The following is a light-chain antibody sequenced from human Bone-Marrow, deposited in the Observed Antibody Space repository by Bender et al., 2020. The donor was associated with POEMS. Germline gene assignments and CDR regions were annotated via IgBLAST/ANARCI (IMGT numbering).Light chain of an antibody. CDR2: KDS. CDR1: ALPNQY. J-gene: IGLJ3*02. Sequence: AARITCSGDALPNQYAYWYQQKPGQAPVLVIYKDSERPSGIPERFSGSSSGTTVTLTISRVEAGDEADYYCQVWDGSSDHWVFGGGTKLTVL. CDR3: QVWDGSSDHWV. V-gene: IGLV3-25*01.